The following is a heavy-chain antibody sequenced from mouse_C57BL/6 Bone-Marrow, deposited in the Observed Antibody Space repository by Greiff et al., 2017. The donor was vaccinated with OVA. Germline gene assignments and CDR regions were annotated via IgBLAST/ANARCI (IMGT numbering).Heavy chain of an antibody. V-gene: IGHV1-42*01. D-gene: IGHD1-1*01. CDR1: GYSFTGYY. CDR2: INPSTGGT. Sequence: VQLKESGPELVKPGASVKISCKASGYSFTGYYMNWVKQSPEKSLEWIGEINPSTGGTTYNQKFKAKATLTVDKSSSTAYMQLKSLTSEDSAVYYCARLSYGSSPYYYAMDYWGQGTSVTVSS. J-gene: IGHJ4*01. CDR3: ARLSYGSSPYYYAMDY.